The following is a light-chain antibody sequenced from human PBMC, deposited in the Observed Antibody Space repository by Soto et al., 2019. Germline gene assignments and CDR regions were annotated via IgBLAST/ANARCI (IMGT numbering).Light chain of an antibody. CDR3: SSYTSSNSWV. CDR2: DVS. J-gene: IGLJ3*02. CDR1: SSDVGGYDY. Sequence: QSVLTQPASVSGSPGQSIAISCTGTSSDVGGYDYVSWYQQHPGKAPKLMIYDVSHRPSGVSNRFSGPKSGNTASLTISGLQAEDEADYYCSSYTSSNSWVFGGGTKLTVL. V-gene: IGLV2-14*01.